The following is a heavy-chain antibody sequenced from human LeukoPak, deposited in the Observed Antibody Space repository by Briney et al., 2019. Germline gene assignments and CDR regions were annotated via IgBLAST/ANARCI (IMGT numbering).Heavy chain of an antibody. CDR3: ARVGYDYPFYGMDV. CDR2: MNPNSGNT. Sequence: GASVKVSCKASGYTFTSYDINWVRQATGQGLERMGWMNPNSGNTGYAQKFQGRVTMTRNTSISTAYMELSSLRSEDTAVYYCARVGYDYPFYGMDVWGQGTTVTVSS. V-gene: IGHV1-8*01. CDR1: GYTFTSYD. J-gene: IGHJ6*02. D-gene: IGHD5-12*01.